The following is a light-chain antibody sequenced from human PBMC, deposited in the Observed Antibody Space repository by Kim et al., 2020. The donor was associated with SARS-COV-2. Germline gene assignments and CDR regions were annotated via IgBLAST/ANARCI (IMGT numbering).Light chain of an antibody. V-gene: IGKV3-20*01. CDR1: QSVADNH. J-gene: IGKJ2*01. Sequence: LSPGERVILSCRASQSVADNHLAWFQQEPGQAPRLLTYGTSSRATCIPDRFSGSGSGTDFTLTISRLEPEDSAVYYCQQYDRPPYTFGQGTKLEI. CDR2: GTS. CDR3: QQYDRPPYT.